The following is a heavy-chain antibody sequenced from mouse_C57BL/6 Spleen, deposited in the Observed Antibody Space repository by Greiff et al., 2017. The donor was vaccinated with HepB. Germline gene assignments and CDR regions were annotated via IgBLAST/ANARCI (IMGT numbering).Heavy chain of an antibody. V-gene: IGHV5-6*01. CDR3: ARDIRHYYGSSYSFDY. CDR1: GFTFSSYG. D-gene: IGHD1-1*01. Sequence: EVQVVESGGDLVKPGGSLKLSCAASGFTFSSYGMSWVRQTPDKRLEWVATISSGGSYTYYPDSVKGRVTISRDNAKNTLYLQMSSLKSEDTAMYDCARDIRHYYGSSYSFDYWGQGTTLTVSS. CDR2: ISSGGSYT. J-gene: IGHJ2*01.